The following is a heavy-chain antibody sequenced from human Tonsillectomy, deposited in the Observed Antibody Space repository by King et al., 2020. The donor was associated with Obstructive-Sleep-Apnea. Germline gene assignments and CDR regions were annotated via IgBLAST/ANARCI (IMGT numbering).Heavy chain of an antibody. D-gene: IGHD4-17*01. CDR2: IYYSGST. Sequence: VQLQESGPGLVKPSETLSLTCTVSGGSISSYYWSWIRQPPGKGLEWIGYIYYSGSTNYNPSLKSRVTISVDTSKNQFSLKLSSVTAADTAVYYCASSAHDYGDYAFDYWGQGTLVTVSS. CDR3: ASSAHDYGDYAFDY. J-gene: IGHJ4*02. CDR1: GGSISSYY. V-gene: IGHV4-59*01.